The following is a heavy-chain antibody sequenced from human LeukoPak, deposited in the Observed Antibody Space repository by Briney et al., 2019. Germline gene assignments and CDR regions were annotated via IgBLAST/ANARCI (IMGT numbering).Heavy chain of an antibody. D-gene: IGHD5-24*01. CDR2: IYYSGST. CDR3: VRSHDRDGYNQPPSH. Sequence: SETLSLTCTVSGGSISSYYWSWIRQPPGKGLEWIGYIYYSGSTNYNPSLKSRVTISVDTSKNQFSLKLSSVTAADTAVYYCVRSHDRDGYNQPPSHWGQGTLVTVSS. J-gene: IGHJ4*02. V-gene: IGHV4-59*01. CDR1: GGSISSYY.